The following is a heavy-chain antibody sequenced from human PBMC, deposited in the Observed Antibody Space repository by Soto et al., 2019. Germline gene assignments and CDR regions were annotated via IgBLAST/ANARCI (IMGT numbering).Heavy chain of an antibody. CDR3: ARVIPGAEDWFDP. J-gene: IGHJ5*02. V-gene: IGHV1-18*01. CDR1: GNTFTNFG. Sequence: ASVNVSCKASGNTFTNFGVTWVRQAPGQGLEWMGWISAYTDDPNYAQKVQGRVTMTIDTSTSTAYLDLRSLTSDDTAVYYCARVIPGAEDWFDPWGQGTLVTVSS. CDR2: ISAYTDDP. D-gene: IGHD2-2*01.